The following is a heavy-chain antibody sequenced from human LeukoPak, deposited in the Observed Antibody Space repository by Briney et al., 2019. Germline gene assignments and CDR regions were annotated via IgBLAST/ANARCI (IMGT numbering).Heavy chain of an antibody. J-gene: IGHJ6*02. D-gene: IGHD6-13*01. CDR2: IYDSGST. V-gene: IGHV4-39*01. Sequence: SETLSLTCTVSGGSIRSSYYYWGWIRQPPGKGLEWIGSIYDSGSTYYNPSLKSRVTISVDTSKNQFSLKLNSVTAADTAVYYCARGPVYSSSWLYYYYYGMDVWGQGTTVTVSS. CDR3: ARGPVYSSSWLYYYYYGMDV. CDR1: GGSIRSSYYY.